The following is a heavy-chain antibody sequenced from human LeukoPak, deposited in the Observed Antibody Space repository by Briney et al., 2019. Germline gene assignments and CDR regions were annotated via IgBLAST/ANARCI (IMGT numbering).Heavy chain of an antibody. V-gene: IGHV3-74*01. CDR1: GFSFSSYW. Sequence: GGSLRLSCAASGFSFSSYWMHWVRQAPGRGLVWVSRLNSDGGGGTYADFVKGRFTISRDNAKNTLYLQMNSLSAEDTAVYSCARSSYPLHFDYWGQGTLVTVSS. CDR2: LNSDGGGG. J-gene: IGHJ4*02. CDR3: ARSSYPLHFDY.